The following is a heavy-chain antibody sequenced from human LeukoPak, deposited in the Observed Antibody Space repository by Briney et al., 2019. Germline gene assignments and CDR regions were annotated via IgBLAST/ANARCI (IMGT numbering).Heavy chain of an antibody. D-gene: IGHD3-10*01. J-gene: IGHJ5*02. CDR2: IVVGSGNT. V-gene: IGHV1-58*01. CDR3: AAAAGVSHWFDP. CDR1: GFTFTSSA. Sequence: SVKVSCKASGFTFTSSAVQGVRQAGGQRLEGIGWIVVGSGNTNYAQKFQERVTITRDMSTSTAYMELSRLRSEDTAVYYCAAAAGVSHWFDPWGQGTLVTVSS.